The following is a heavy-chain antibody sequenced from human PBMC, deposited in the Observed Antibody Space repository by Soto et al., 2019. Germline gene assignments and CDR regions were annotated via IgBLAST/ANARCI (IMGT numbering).Heavy chain of an antibody. CDR3: ARTSMQSRGYSYGHGGMDV. D-gene: IGHD5-18*01. J-gene: IGHJ6*02. Sequence: PGESLKISCKGSGYSFTTYRIGWVRQMPGKGLEWMGIIYPGDSDTRYSPSFQGQVTISADKSISTAYLQWSSLKASDTAMYYCARTSMQSRGYSYGHGGMDVWGQGTKVTVSS. CDR2: IYPGDSDT. CDR1: GYSFTTYR. V-gene: IGHV5-51*01.